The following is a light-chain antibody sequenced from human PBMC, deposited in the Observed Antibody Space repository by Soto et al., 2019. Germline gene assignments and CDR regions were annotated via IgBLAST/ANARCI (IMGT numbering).Light chain of an antibody. Sequence: IQLTQSPSSLSASVGDRVTISCRASPGIANFLAWYQQKTGKAPKLLIYGESTLQSGVPSRFSGSGSGTDFTLTISSLQPEDFATYYCQQLNSFPIPFGPGTKVDIK. CDR1: PGIANF. V-gene: IGKV1-9*01. CDR3: QQLNSFPIP. CDR2: GES. J-gene: IGKJ3*01.